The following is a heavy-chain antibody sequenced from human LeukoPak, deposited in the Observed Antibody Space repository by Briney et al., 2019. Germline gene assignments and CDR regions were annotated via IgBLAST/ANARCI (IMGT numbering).Heavy chain of an antibody. CDR3: ARYSGSYYRRYFDS. V-gene: IGHV4-34*01. Sequence: SETLSLTCAVYGGSFSGYYWSWICQPPGKGLEWIGEINHSGSTNYNPSLKSRVTISVDTSKNQFSLKLSSVTAADTAVYYCARYSGSYYRRYFDSWGQGTLVTVSS. CDR1: GGSFSGYY. CDR2: INHSGST. J-gene: IGHJ4*02. D-gene: IGHD1-26*01.